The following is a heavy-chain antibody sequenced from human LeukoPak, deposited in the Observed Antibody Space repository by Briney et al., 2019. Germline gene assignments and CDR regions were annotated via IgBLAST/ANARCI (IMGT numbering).Heavy chain of an antibody. CDR2: IYHSGST. V-gene: IGHV4-30-2*01. J-gene: IGHJ4*02. CDR1: GGSISSGGSS. CDR3: ARSSIFGVVTLFDY. D-gene: IGHD3-3*01. Sequence: SQTLSLTCAVSGGSISSGGSSWSWIRQPPGKGLEWIGYIYHSGSTYYNPSLKSRVTISVDRSKNQFSLKLSSVTAADTAVYYCARSSIFGVVTLFDYWGQGTLVTVSS.